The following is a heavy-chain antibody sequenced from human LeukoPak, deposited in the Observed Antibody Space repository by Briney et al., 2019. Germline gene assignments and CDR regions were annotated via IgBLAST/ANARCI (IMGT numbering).Heavy chain of an antibody. Sequence: SETLSLTCTVSGGSISSGDYYWSWIRQPPGKGLEWIGYIYYSGSTYYNPSLKSRVTISVDTSKNQFSLKLSSVTAADTAVYYCARTVWSGSYFHAFDIWGQGTMVTVSS. D-gene: IGHD3-3*01. J-gene: IGHJ3*02. CDR3: ARTVWSGSYFHAFDI. V-gene: IGHV4-30-4*01. CDR1: GGSISSGDYY. CDR2: IYYSGST.